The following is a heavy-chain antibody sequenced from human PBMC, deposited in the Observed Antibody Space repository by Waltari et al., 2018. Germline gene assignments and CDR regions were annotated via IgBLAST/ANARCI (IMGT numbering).Heavy chain of an antibody. V-gene: IGHV3-23*03. CDR1: GFTFSSYA. CDR3: AKVPYSGSSFPSNYYFDY. CDR2: IYSGGSST. J-gene: IGHJ4*02. Sequence: EVQLLESGGDLVQPGGSLRLSCAASGFTFSSYAMSWVRQAPGKGLEWVSVIYSGGSSTYYADSVKGRFTISRDNSKNTVYLQMNSLRAEDTAVYYCAKVPYSGSSFPSNYYFDYWGQGTLVTVSS. D-gene: IGHD1-26*01.